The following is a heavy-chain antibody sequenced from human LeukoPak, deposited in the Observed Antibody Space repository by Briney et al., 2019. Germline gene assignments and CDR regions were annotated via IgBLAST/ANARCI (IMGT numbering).Heavy chain of an antibody. CDR2: INPNSGGT. D-gene: IGHD1-26*01. J-gene: IGHJ6*02. CDR3: ARADSGHYYYGMDV. CDR1: GYTFTGYY. Sequence: ASVKVSCKASGYTFTGYYMHWVRQAPGRGLEWMGWINPNSGGTNYAQKFQGRVTMTRDTSISTAYMELSRLRSDDTAGYYCARADSGHYYYGMDVWGQGTTVTVSS. V-gene: IGHV1-2*02.